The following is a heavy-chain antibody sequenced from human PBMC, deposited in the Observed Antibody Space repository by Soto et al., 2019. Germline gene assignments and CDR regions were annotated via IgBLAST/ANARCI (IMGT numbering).Heavy chain of an antibody. CDR1: GYSISSGYY. D-gene: IGHD2-15*01. CDR3: ARDLYCSGGSCYSYFDY. CDR2: IYHSGST. V-gene: IGHV4-38-2*02. Sequence: SETLSLTCTVSGYSISSGYYWGWIRQPPGKGLEWIGSIYHSGSTYYNPSLKSRVTISVDTSKNQFSLKLSSVTAADTAVYYCARDLYCSGGSCYSYFDYWGQGTLVTVSS. J-gene: IGHJ4*02.